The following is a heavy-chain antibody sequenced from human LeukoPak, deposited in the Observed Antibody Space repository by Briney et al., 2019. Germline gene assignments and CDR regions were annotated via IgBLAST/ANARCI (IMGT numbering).Heavy chain of an antibody. Sequence: PSETLSLTCAVYGGSFSGYYWSWIRQPPGKGLEWIGEINHSGSTNYNPSLKSRVTISVDTSKNQFSLKLSSVTAADTAVYYCARGSKDAYCGGDCYGGYYYYYMDVWGKGTTVTVSS. J-gene: IGHJ6*03. CDR1: GGSFSGYY. CDR2: INHSGST. CDR3: ARGSKDAYCGGDCYGGYYYYYMDV. V-gene: IGHV4-34*01. D-gene: IGHD2-21*02.